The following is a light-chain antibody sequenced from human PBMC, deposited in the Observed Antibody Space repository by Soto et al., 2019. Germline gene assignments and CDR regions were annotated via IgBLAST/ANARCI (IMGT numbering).Light chain of an antibody. CDR3: QQYGNAPIT. CDR2: DAS. Sequence: EIVLTQSPATLSLSPGERATLSCRASQSVRSFLGWYQQKPGQAPRLLIYDASNRATGIPARFSGSGSGTDFTLSISRLEVEDFAVYHCQQYGNAPITFGQGTRLEIK. CDR1: QSVRSF. J-gene: IGKJ5*01. V-gene: IGKV3-11*01.